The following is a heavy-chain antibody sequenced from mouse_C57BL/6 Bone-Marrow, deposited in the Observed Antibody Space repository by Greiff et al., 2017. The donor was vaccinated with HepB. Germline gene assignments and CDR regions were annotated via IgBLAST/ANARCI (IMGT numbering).Heavy chain of an antibody. Sequence: VQLQQSGAELVRPGTSVKMSCKASGYAFTNYLIEWVKQRPGQGLEWIGVINPGSGGTNYNEKFKGKATLTADKSSSTAYMQLSSLTSEDSAVYFCALYYGSSFDYWGQGTTLTVSS. CDR2: INPGSGGT. J-gene: IGHJ2*01. CDR1: GYAFTNYL. V-gene: IGHV1-54*01. CDR3: ALYYGSSFDY. D-gene: IGHD1-1*01.